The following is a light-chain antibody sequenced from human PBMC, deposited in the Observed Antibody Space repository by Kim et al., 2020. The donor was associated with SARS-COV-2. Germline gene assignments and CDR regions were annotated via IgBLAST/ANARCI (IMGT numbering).Light chain of an antibody. V-gene: IGKV1-5*03. CDR2: KAS. J-gene: IGKJ2*01. CDR1: QSMSTW. CDR3: QQYNSYPYT. Sequence: DIQMTQSPSTLSASVGDRVTITCRASQSMSTWLAWYQQKPGKAPKLLIYKASSLESGVPSRFSGSGSGTEFTLTISSLQPDDFATYYCQQYNSYPYTFGQGNKLEI.